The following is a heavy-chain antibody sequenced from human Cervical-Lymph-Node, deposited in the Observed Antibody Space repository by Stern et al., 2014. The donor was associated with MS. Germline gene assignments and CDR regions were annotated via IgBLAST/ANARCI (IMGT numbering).Heavy chain of an antibody. J-gene: IGHJ5*02. CDR1: GFRFSSYA. D-gene: IGHD6-13*01. V-gene: IGHV3-30*01. CDR3: ARLHSSWYAYDX. Sequence: VQLLESGGGVVQPGRSLRLSCEASGFRFSSYAMHWVRQAPGKGLEWVAVISYDGTTKYYADSVKGRFTISRDNSKNSLYLELNSLRAEDTALYYCARLHSSWYAYDXWGQGSLVTVSS. CDR2: ISYDGTTK.